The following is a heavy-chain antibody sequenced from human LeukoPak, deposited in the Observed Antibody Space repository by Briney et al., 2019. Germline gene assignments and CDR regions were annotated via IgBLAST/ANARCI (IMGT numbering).Heavy chain of an antibody. CDR3: ARDGAYGDYTDLDY. CDR2: IWYDGSNK. CDR1: GFTFSSYA. Sequence: PGGSLRLSCAASGFTFSSYAMHWVRQAPGKGLEWVAVIWYDGSNKYYADSVKGRFTISRDNSKNTLYLQMNSLRAEDTAVYYCARDGAYGDYTDLDYWGQGTLVTVSS. V-gene: IGHV3-33*08. J-gene: IGHJ4*02. D-gene: IGHD4-17*01.